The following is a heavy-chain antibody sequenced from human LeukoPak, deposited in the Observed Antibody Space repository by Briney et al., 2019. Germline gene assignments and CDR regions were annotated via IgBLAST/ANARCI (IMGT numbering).Heavy chain of an antibody. CDR1: GGSISSGGYY. D-gene: IGHD3-3*01. Sequence: PSETLSLTCTVSGGSISSGGYYWSWIRQHPGKGLEWIGYIYYSGSTYYNPSLKSRVTISVDTSKNQFSLKLSSVTAADTAVYYCARDSRGRVYDLWSGYPGGGRGYYYGMDVWGQGTTVTVSS. CDR3: ARDSRGRVYDLWSGYPGGGRGYYYGMDV. V-gene: IGHV4-31*03. CDR2: IYYSGST. J-gene: IGHJ6*02.